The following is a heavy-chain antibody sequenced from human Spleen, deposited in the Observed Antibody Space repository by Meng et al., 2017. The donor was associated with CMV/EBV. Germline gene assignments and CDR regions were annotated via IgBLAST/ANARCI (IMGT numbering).Heavy chain of an antibody. Sequence: ASVKVSCKASGYTFTSYGISWVRQAPGQGLEWMGWISAYNGNTNYAQKLQGRVTMTTDTSTSTAYMELRSLRSDDTAVYYRARDGFSSSADYYYYVMDVWGQGTTVTVSS. CDR2: ISAYNGNT. V-gene: IGHV1-18*01. D-gene: IGHD6-6*01. J-gene: IGHJ6*02. CDR3: ARDGFSSSADYYYYVMDV. CDR1: GYTFTSYG.